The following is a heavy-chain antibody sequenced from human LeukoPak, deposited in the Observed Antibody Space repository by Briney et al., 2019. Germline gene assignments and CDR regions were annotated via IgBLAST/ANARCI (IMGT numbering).Heavy chain of an antibody. CDR2: IYSGGST. CDR1: GFTVSSNY. CDR3: ARDPYSGPSGTWGY. Sequence: PGGSLRLSCAASGFTVSSNYMSWVRQAPGKGLEWVSVIYSGGSTYYADSVKGRFTISRDNSKNTLYLQMNSLRAEDTAVYYCARDPYSGPSGTWGYWGQGTLVTVSS. D-gene: IGHD2-15*01. V-gene: IGHV3-66*01. J-gene: IGHJ4*02.